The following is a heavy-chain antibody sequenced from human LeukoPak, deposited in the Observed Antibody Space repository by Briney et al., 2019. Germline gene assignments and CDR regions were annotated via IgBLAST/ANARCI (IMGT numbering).Heavy chain of an antibody. CDR2: IIPIFGTA. CDR3: ARGGTAVAGTVDIIDY. J-gene: IGHJ4*02. D-gene: IGHD6-19*01. Sequence: ASVKVSCKASGFTFTNYAMQWVRQAPGQRLEWMGGIIPIFGTANYAQKFQGRVTITADESTSTAYMELSSLRSEDTAVYYCARGGTAVAGTVDIIDYWGQGTLVTVSS. CDR1: GFTFTNYA. V-gene: IGHV1-69*13.